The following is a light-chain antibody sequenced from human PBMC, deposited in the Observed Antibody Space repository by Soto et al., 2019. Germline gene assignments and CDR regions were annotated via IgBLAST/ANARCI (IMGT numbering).Light chain of an antibody. CDR2: AAS. CDR3: QQANSFPFT. Sequence: DIQMTQSPSSVSASIGDRVTITCRASQIIGSWLAWYQQKPGRAPTLLIYAASSLQSGGPSRFSGSGSGTEFTLTISSLKAEDSATYYCQQANSFPFTFGPGTRVDIK. CDR1: QIIGSW. V-gene: IGKV1-12*02. J-gene: IGKJ3*01.